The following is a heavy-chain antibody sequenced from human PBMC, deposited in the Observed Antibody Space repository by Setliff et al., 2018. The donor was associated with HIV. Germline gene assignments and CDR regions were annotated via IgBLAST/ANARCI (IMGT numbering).Heavy chain of an antibody. J-gene: IGHJ4*02. CDR2: INTHSGYT. D-gene: IGHD5-12*01. CDR1: GCTFNNYG. CDR3: ARGKTWLRFLDY. Sequence: VASVKVSCKASGCTFNNYGISWVRQAPGQGLEWMGWINTHSGYTNYAQNVQGRVTVTMDTSTSTAYMELRSLKSDDTAVYYCARGKTWLRFLDYWGQGTLVTVSS. V-gene: IGHV1-18*01.